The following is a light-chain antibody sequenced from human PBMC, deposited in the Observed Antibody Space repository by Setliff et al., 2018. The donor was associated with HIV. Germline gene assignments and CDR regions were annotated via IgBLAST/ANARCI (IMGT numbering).Light chain of an antibody. CDR2: DVA. J-gene: IGLJ1*01. CDR3: SSYVAGGSLDV. Sequence: QSALTQPASVSGSPGQPITISRTGTSGDVGGYNYVSWYQQHPGKAPRLMIYDVAYRPSGVSNRFSGSKSGNTASLTISGLQAEDEADYYCSSYVAGGSLDVFGTGTKVTVL. CDR1: SGDVGGYNY. V-gene: IGLV2-14*03.